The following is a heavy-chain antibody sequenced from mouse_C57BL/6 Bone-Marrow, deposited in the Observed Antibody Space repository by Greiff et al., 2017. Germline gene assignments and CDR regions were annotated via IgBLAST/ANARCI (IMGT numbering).Heavy chain of an antibody. V-gene: IGHV1-81*01. D-gene: IGHD1-1*01. CDR2: IYPRSGNT. CDR3: GVFYYYGSSYGFFAY. J-gene: IGHJ3*01. CDR1: GYTFTSYG. Sequence: VQLQQSGAELARPGASVKLSCKASGYTFTSYGISWVKQRTGQGLEWIGEIYPRSGNTYYNEKFKGKATLTADKSSSTAYMALRSLTSEDSAVYFCGVFYYYGSSYGFFAYWGQGTLVTVSA.